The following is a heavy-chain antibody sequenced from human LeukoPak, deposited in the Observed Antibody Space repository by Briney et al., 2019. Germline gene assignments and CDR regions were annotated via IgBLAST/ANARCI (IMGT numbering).Heavy chain of an antibody. J-gene: IGHJ6*02. V-gene: IGHV3-33*01. CDR2: IWYDVSNK. Sequence: GGSLRLSCEASGFTFSSYGMHWVRQAPGEGLEWVAVIWYDVSNKYYADYVKGRFTISRDNSKNTVYVRLNSLRAEDTAVYYGARGSGRRFVEWLPPHHYYGMDVWGQGTTLTVPS. CDR1: GFTFSSYG. D-gene: IGHD3-3*01. CDR3: ARGSGRRFVEWLPPHHYYGMDV.